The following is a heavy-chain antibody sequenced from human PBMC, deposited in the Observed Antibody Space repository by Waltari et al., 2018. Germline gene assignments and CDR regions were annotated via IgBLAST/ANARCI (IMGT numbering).Heavy chain of an antibody. D-gene: IGHD1-7*01. V-gene: IGHV3-66*04. J-gene: IGHJ6*02. CDR3: ARHVTGSTRGTFDV. CDR1: GFTVTITY. CDR2: INSGDAT. Sequence: EVQLVESGGDLVQPGRSLRLSCAAAGFTVTITYIDWGVTGPGKGLEWVSMINSGDATFYADSVKDRFTISRDTSKNTLSLQMNSLRVEDSAVYYCARHVTGSTRGTFDVWGQGTTVTVSS.